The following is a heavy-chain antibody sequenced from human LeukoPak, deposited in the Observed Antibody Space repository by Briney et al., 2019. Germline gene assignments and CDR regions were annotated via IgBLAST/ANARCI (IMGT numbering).Heavy chain of an antibody. J-gene: IGHJ4*02. CDR3: ARHGSGWYIDY. V-gene: IGHV4-39*07. CDR2: IYYSGST. CDR1: GGSISSSSYY. Sequence: SETLSLTCTVSGGSISSSSYYWGWIRQPPGKGLEWIGSIYYSGSTYYNPSLKSRVTISVDTSKNQSSLKLSSVTAADTAVYYCARHGSGWYIDYWGQGTLVTVSS. D-gene: IGHD6-19*01.